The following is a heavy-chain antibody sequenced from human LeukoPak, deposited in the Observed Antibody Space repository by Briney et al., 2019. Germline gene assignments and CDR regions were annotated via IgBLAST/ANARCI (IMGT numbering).Heavy chain of an antibody. CDR1: GFTFSSYA. D-gene: IGHD5-12*01. V-gene: IGHV3-23*01. Sequence: QPGGSLRLSCAASGFTFSSYAMSWVRPAPGKGLEWVSAISGSGGSTYYADSVKGRFTISRDNSKNTLYLQMNSLRAEDTAVYYCAKDLGYSGYDPLDYWGQGTLVTGSS. J-gene: IGHJ4*02. CDR3: AKDLGYSGYDPLDY. CDR2: ISGSGGST.